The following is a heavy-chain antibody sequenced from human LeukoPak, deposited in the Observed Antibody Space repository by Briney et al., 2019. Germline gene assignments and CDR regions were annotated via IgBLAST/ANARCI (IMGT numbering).Heavy chain of an antibody. Sequence: GGSLRLSCAASGFTFSRDWMNWVRQAPGKGLEWVANINQDEKKKYYADSVKGRFTISRDNAKNSLYLQMDSLRAEDTAVYYCARDPNNILGVNLDYWGQGTLVTVSP. CDR3: ARDPNNILGVNLDY. V-gene: IGHV3-7*01. D-gene: IGHD1-26*01. CDR2: INQDEKKK. J-gene: IGHJ4*02. CDR1: GFTFSRDW.